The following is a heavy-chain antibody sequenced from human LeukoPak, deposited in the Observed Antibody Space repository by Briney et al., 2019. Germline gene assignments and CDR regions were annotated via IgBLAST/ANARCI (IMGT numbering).Heavy chain of an antibody. V-gene: IGHV3-23*01. Sequence: GGSLRPSCAASGFTFSSYAMSWVRQAPGKGLEWVSAISGSGGSTYYADSVKGRFTISRDNSKNTLYLQMNSLRAEDTAVYYCAKDGEGFYYYYYMDVWGKGTTVTVSS. CDR3: AKDGEGFYYYYYMDV. CDR2: ISGSGGST. D-gene: IGHD7-27*01. J-gene: IGHJ6*03. CDR1: GFTFSSYA.